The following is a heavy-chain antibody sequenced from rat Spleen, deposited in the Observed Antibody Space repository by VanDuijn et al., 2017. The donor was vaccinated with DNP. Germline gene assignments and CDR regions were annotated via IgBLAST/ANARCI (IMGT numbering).Heavy chain of an antibody. J-gene: IGHJ4*01. Sequence: EVQLVESGGGLVQPGNSLKLSCADSGFTFSDYAMDWVRQSPKKGLEWVATISHDGSSTSYRDSVKGRFTVSRDNAKSILYLQMDSLRSEDTATFYCARPDAWGQGTSVTVSS. CDR2: ISHDGSST. V-gene: IGHV5-17*01. CDR3: ARPDA. CDR1: GFTFSDYA.